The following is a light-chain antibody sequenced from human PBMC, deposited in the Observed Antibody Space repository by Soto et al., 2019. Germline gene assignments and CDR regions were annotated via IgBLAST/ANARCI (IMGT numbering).Light chain of an antibody. CDR2: WAT. V-gene: IGKV4-1*01. CDR3: QHYCSTLPA. J-gene: IGKJ1*01. CDR1: QSVLCSSDNKNY. Sequence: DIVMTQSPDSLAVSLGESATINCKSSQSVLCSSDNKNYLTSYQQKPGQPPKLLIYWATIRESGVPDRVSGSGFGTDFTLTFSSLPAEDVAAYYCQHYCSTLPAVGQGAKVEIK.